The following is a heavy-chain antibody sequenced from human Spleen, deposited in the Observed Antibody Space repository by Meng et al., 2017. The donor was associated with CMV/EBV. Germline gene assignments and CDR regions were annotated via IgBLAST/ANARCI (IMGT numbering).Heavy chain of an antibody. J-gene: IGHJ3*02. D-gene: IGHD2-2*01. Sequence: SETLSLTCTVSGDSVSSTSYFWDWIRQSPGKGLEWMGSIHHSGSTYYNPSLKSRITISVDTSKNQVSLKLSSVTAADTAVYYCVGGVDIDGNIVVVPAAKGAFDIWGQGTMVTVSS. CDR2: IHHSGST. CDR1: GDSVSSTSYF. V-gene: IGHV4-39*01. CDR3: VGGVDIDGNIVVVPAAKGAFDI.